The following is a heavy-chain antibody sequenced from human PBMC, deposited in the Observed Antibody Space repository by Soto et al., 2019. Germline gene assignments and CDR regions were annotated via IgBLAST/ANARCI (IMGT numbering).Heavy chain of an antibody. CDR2: ISPNSGDT. D-gene: IGHD2-15*01. Sequence: QVQLVHSGAEAKKPGASVKVSCRTSGYTFTNLNMHWVRQAPGKGLEWMGWISPNSGDTNYAQKVQGWVTMSRVTHISTACLEVSRLRSDDTAVYYCARVGGGHCSGGRCYYFNYWGPGTLVTVAS. CDR3: ARVGGGHCSGGRCYYFNY. CDR1: GYTFTNLN. J-gene: IGHJ4*01. V-gene: IGHV1-2*04.